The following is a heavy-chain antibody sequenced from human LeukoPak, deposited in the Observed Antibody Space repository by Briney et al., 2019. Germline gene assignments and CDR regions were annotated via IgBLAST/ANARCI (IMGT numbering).Heavy chain of an antibody. CDR1: GFTFSSYA. CDR3: AKDLMDSGYYYALFDY. J-gene: IGHJ4*02. V-gene: IGHV3-23*01. CDR2: ISGSGGST. Sequence: PGGSLRLSCAASGFTFSSYAMSWVRQAPGKGLEWVSAISGSGGSTYYADSVKGRFTISRDNPKNTLYLQMNSLRAEDTAVYYCAKDLMDSGYYYALFDYWGQGTLVTVSS. D-gene: IGHD3-22*01.